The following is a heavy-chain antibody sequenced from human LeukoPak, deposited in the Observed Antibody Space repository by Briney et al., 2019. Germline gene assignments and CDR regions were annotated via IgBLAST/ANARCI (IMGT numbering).Heavy chain of an antibody. J-gene: IGHJ4*02. CDR1: GGSISSGSYY. D-gene: IGHD6-13*01. V-gene: IGHV4-61*02. CDR3: ARKMGSSWYPYFDY. CDR2: IYTSGST. Sequence: SETLSLTCTVSGGSISSGSYYWSWIRQPAGKGLEWIGRIYTSGSTNYNPSLKSRVTISVDTSKNQFSLKLSSVTAADTAVYYCARKMGSSWYPYFDYWGQGTLVTVSS.